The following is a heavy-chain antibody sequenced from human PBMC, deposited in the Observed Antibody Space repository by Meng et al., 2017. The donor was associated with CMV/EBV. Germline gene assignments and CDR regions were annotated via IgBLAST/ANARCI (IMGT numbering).Heavy chain of an antibody. D-gene: IGHD3-3*01. CDR1: GYTFTSYG. V-gene: IGHV1-18*01. J-gene: IGHJ5*02. Sequence: ASVKVSCKASGYTFTSYGISWVRQAPGQGLEWMGWISAYNGNTNYAQKLQGRVTMTTDTSTSTAYMELRSLRSDDTAVYYCARGPGVVVPAAMAYYDFWSGYPWGQGTLVTVSS. CDR2: ISAYNGNT. CDR3: ARGPGVVVPAAMAYYDFWSGYP.